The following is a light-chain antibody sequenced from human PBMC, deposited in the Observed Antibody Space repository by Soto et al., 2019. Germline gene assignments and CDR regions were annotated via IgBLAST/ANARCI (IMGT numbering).Light chain of an antibody. J-gene: IGLJ1*01. CDR1: SSDVGGYKY. V-gene: IGLV2-14*01. CDR2: EVS. CDR3: SSYSSSSTLV. Sequence: QSVLTQPASVSGSPGQSFTIACTGTSSDVGGYKYVSWYQQHPGKAPKLMIYEVSNRPSGVSNRFSGSKSGNTASLTISGLQAEDEADYYCSSYSSSSTLVFGTGTKVTVL.